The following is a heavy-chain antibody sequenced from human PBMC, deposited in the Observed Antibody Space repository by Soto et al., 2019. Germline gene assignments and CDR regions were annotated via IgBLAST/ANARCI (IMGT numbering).Heavy chain of an antibody. D-gene: IGHD2-15*01. V-gene: IGHV2-5*02. J-gene: IGHJ4*02. CDR3: AHSLRVESCSGGRRYYFDY. CDR1: GFSLNTKGVG. Sequence: SGPTLVNPTQTLTLTCTFSGFSLNTKGVGVGWIRQPAGKALEWLGIIYWDDEKRYSPSLKSRLTITTDTSKNHVVPIMTNMDPVDTATYFCAHSLRVESCSGGRRYYFDYSGQGTLVTGSS. CDR2: IYWDDEK.